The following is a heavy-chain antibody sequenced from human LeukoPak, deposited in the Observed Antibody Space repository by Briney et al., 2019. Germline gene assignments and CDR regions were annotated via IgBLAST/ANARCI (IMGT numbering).Heavy chain of an antibody. J-gene: IGHJ3*02. CDR2: IYYRGST. V-gene: IGHV4-39*07. Sequence: SETLSLTCTVSGGSISSSSYHWGWIRQPPGRGLEWIGSIYYRGSTYYNPSLKSRVTLSLDTSKKQFSLKLTSMTAADTAVYYCARDWAGSGYHHGFDTWGQGTMVTV. CDR3: ARDWAGSGYHHGFDT. D-gene: IGHD3-22*01. CDR1: GGSISSSSYH.